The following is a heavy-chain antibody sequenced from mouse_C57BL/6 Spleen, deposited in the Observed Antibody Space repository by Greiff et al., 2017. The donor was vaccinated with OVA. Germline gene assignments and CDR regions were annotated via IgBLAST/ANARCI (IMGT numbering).Heavy chain of an antibody. CDR1: GYTFTSYW. J-gene: IGHJ2*01. V-gene: IGHV1-52*01. CDR2: IDPSDSDT. CDR3: ASWTFFDY. Sequence: QVQLQQPGAELVRPGSSVKLSCKASGYTFTSYWMHWVKQRPIQGLEWIGNIDPSDSDTHYNQKFKDKATLTVDKSSSTAYMQLSSLTSEDSAVYYCASWTFFDYWGQGTTLTVSS.